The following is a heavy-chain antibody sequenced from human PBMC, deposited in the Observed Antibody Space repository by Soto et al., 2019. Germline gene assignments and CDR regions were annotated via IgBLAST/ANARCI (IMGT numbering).Heavy chain of an antibody. CDR1: GFTFSSND. V-gene: IGHV3-53*01. J-gene: IGHJ3*01. CDR2: IYSGGST. CDR3: TTRPLLPGAP. Sequence: EVQLVESGGGLIQPGGSLRLSCAASGFTFSSNDMNWVRQAPGKGLEWGSLIYSGGSTYYADSVKGRFAISRDNSKNTLYLQMSSLRADDTAVYYCTTRPLLPGAPWGQGTMVTVSS. D-gene: IGHD3-22*01.